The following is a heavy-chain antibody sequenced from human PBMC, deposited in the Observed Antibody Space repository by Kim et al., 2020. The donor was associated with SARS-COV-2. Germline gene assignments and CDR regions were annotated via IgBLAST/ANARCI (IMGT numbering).Heavy chain of an antibody. V-gene: IGHV3-74*03. D-gene: IGHD6-13*01. J-gene: IGHJ4*02. Sequence: TSAASGRGRFTITRDNANNTMYLQMHSLRAEDTAVYYCTRGTTDAPGIDYWGQGTPVTVSS. CDR3: TRGTTDAPGIDY.